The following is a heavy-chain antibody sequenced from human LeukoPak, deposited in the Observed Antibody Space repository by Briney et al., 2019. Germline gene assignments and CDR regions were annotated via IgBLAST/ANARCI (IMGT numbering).Heavy chain of an antibody. CDR2: ISGSGGST. Sequence: PGGSLRLSCAVSGFTFSSHVMSWVRQAPGKGLEWVSAISGSGGSTYYADSVKGRFTISRDNSKNTLYLQMNSLRAEDTAVYYCAKDPEWLQLSGGHGMDVWGQGTTVTVSS. CDR3: AKDPEWLQLSGGHGMDV. J-gene: IGHJ6*02. CDR1: GFTFSSHV. V-gene: IGHV3-23*01. D-gene: IGHD5-24*01.